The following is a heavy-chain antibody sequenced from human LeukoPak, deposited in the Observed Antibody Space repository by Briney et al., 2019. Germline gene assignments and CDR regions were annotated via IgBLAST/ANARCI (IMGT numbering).Heavy chain of an antibody. D-gene: IGHD4-17*01. CDR2: INHSGST. CDR3: ARDWVGDYVYYYYYGMDV. J-gene: IGHJ6*02. V-gene: IGHV4-34*01. Sequence: PSETLSLTCAVYGGSFSGYYWNWIRQPPGKGLEWIGEINHSGSTNYNPSLKSRVSISVDTSKNQFSLKLSSVTAADTAVYYCARDWVGDYVYYYYYGMDVWGQGTTVTVSS. CDR1: GGSFSGYY.